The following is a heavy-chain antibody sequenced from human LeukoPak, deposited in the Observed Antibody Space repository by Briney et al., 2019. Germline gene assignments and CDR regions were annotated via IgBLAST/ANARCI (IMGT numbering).Heavy chain of an antibody. Sequence: QPGRSLRLSCAASGFTFDDYAMHWVRQAPGKGLEWVAFIRYDGSNKYYADSVKGRFTISRDNSKNTLYLQMNSLRAEDTAVYYCAKEITSGWLAPHYYMDVWGKGTTVTVSS. CDR2: IRYDGSNK. V-gene: IGHV3-30*02. CDR1: GFTFDDYA. J-gene: IGHJ6*03. D-gene: IGHD6-19*01. CDR3: AKEITSGWLAPHYYMDV.